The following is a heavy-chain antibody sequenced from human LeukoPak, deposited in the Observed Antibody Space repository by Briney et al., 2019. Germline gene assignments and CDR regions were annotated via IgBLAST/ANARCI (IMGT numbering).Heavy chain of an antibody. CDR1: GFTLSSYS. D-gene: IGHD6-19*01. CDR2: ISRNGRNT. CDR3: ARVDSGSACAS. J-gene: IGHJ1*01. Sequence: QPGGSLRLSCAASGFTLSSYSMHWVRQAPGKGLEFVSAISRNGRNTYYANSVKGRFTISRDISKNTLYLQMGSLRPEDMAVYYCARVDSGSACASWGQGILVTVSS. V-gene: IGHV3-64*01.